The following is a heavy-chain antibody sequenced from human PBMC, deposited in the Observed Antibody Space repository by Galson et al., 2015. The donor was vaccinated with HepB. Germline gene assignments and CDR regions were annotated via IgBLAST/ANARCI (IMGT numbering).Heavy chain of an antibody. Sequence: SLRLSCAVSGFTVSSNYMSWVRQAPGKGLEWVSVIYSGGSTYYADSVKGRFTIPRDNSKNTLYLQMNSLRAEDTAVYYCARAILSLRIAVAGPVYGMDVWGQGTTVTVSS. CDR2: IYSGGST. D-gene: IGHD6-19*01. CDR3: ARAILSLRIAVAGPVYGMDV. V-gene: IGHV3-66*01. CDR1: GFTVSSNY. J-gene: IGHJ6*02.